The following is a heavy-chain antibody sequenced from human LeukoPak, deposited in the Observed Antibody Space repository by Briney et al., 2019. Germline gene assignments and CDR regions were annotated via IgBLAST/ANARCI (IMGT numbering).Heavy chain of an antibody. D-gene: IGHD3-10*01. V-gene: IGHV1-8*01. CDR2: MNANSGNT. J-gene: IGHJ5*02. CDR3: ARVSQGHSVRGVISDWFDP. Sequence: ASVKVSCKASGYTFTSYDINWVRQATGQGLEWMGWMNANSGNTGYAQKFQGRVTMTRNTSISTAYMELSSLRSEDTAVYYCARVSQGHSVRGVISDWFDPWGQGTLVTVSS. CDR1: GYTFTSYD.